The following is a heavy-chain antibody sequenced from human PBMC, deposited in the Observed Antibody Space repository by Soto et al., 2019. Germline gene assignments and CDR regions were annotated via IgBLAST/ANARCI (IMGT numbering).Heavy chain of an antibody. J-gene: IGHJ4*02. D-gene: IGHD3-22*01. CDR3: AKGKESDYYDSSGPV. Sequence: GGSLRLSCAASGFTFSIHGMHWVRQAPGKGLEWVAAISYDGSNKYYTDSVKGRFTISRDYSKNTLYLQMNSLRAEDTAVYYCAKGKESDYYDSSGPVWGQGTLVTVSS. CDR1: GFTFSIHG. CDR2: ISYDGSNK. V-gene: IGHV3-30*18.